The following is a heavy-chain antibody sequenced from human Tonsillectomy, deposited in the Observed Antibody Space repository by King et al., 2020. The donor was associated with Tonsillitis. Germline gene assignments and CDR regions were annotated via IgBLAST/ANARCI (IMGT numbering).Heavy chain of an antibody. Sequence: VQLVESGGGVVQPGRSLRLSCAASGFTFSDYGIHWVRQAPGKGLEWVAVISYDGSNQYYADSVEGRFTISRDNSKNTLSLQMNSLRTEDTAVYYCAKLYNSSNYWGQGTLVTVSS. D-gene: IGHD6-6*01. CDR3: AKLYNSSNY. CDR2: ISYDGSNQ. CDR1: GFTFSDYG. J-gene: IGHJ4*02. V-gene: IGHV3-30*18.